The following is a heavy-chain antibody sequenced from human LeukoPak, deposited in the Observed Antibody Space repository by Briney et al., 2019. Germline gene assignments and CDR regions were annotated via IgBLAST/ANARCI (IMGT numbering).Heavy chain of an antibody. CDR2: IYHTGST. Sequence: SETLSLTCTVSGASISSDSNYWAWVRQPPGKGLQWIGSIYHTGSTFYNPSLMSRVSISIDSSKNRFSLKLSPVTVADTALYYCARDISISWFYSWGQGTLVSVSS. J-gene: IGHJ5*01. CDR1: GASISSDSNY. CDR3: ARDISISWFYS. D-gene: IGHD3-3*02. V-gene: IGHV4-39*07.